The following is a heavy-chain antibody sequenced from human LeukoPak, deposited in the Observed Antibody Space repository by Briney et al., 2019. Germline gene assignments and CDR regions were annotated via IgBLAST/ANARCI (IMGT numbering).Heavy chain of an antibody. CDR2: IIGSGGST. D-gene: IGHD3-22*01. V-gene: IGHV3-23*01. CDR3: AKAPVAYYYDSSGYYLGFDY. CDR1: GFTFSSYA. J-gene: IGHJ4*02. Sequence: GGSLRLSCAASGFTFSSYAMSWVRQAPGKGLEWVSTIIGSGGSTYYADSVKGRFTISRDNSKNTLYLQMNSLRAEDTAVYYSAKAPVAYYYDSSGYYLGFDYWGQGTLVTVSS.